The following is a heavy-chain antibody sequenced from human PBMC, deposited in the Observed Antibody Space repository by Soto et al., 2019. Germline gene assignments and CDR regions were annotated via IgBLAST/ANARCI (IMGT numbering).Heavy chain of an antibody. Sequence: EVQLVESGGGLDKPGGSLRLSCTASGFTFSSYWMHWVRQAPGKGLVWVSRIKYDLSSTSYADSVKGRFTISRDNAKNTVQHPMDSLRAEDTAVYYRARGIKNFYGVDVWGQGTTVPVSS. CDR3: ARGIKNFYGVDV. J-gene: IGHJ6*02. CDR1: GFTFSSYW. V-gene: IGHV3-74*01. D-gene: IGHD2-15*01. CDR2: IKYDLSST.